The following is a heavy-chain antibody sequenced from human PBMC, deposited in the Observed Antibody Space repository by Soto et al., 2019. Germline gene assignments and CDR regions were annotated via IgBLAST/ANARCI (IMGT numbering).Heavy chain of an antibody. CDR3: ARDYYDSSGYENGDAFDI. Sequence: PSETLSLTCAVSGYSISSGYYWGWIRQPPGKGLEWIGSIYHSGSTYYNPSLKSRVTISVDTSKNQFSLKLSSVTAADTAVYYCARDYYDSSGYENGDAFDIWGQGTMVT. CDR1: GYSISSGYY. CDR2: IYHSGST. D-gene: IGHD3-22*01. J-gene: IGHJ3*02. V-gene: IGHV4-38-2*02.